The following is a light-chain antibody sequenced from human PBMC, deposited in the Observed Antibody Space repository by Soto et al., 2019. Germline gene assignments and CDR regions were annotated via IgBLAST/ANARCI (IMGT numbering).Light chain of an antibody. V-gene: IGKV3-20*01. CDR2: GAS. CDR3: QQYTMSPWT. CDR1: QSVTSNY. Sequence: EIVLTQSPGTLSLSPGERATLSCRASQSVTSNYLAWYQQKPGLAPRLLIYGASHRTTGIPDRFSGSGSGTDVTLTISRLEPGDFAVYYCQQYTMSPWTFGQGTKVEV. J-gene: IGKJ1*01.